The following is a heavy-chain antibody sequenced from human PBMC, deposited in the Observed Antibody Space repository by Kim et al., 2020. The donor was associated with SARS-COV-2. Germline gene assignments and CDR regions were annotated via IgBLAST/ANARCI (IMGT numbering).Heavy chain of an antibody. CDR2: ISSAGSNK. CDR1: GFTFSVYG. CDR3: AKSAHWRGGTCYY. D-gene: IGHD2-15*01. V-gene: IGHV3-30*18. Sequence: GGSLRLSCAASGFTFSVYGMHWDRQAPGKGLEWLTVISSAGSNKYYSDSVKGRFTVSRDNSKNTLYLHMNSLSAEDTAVYYSAKSAHWRGGTCYY. J-gene: IGHJ6*01.